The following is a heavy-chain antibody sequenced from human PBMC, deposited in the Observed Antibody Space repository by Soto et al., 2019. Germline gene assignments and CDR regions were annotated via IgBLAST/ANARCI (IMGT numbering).Heavy chain of an antibody. D-gene: IGHD3-22*01. J-gene: IGHJ4*02. CDR3: ARGSLQRGTYYYDSSGYYYPY. V-gene: IGHV1-69*02. Sequence: QVQLVQSGAEVKKPGSSVKVSCKASGGTFSSYTISWVRQAPGQGLEWMGRIIPILGIANYAQKFQGRVTITADKSTSTAYMELSSLRSEDTAVYYCARGSLQRGTYYYDSSGYYYPYWGQGTLVTVSS. CDR1: GGTFSSYT. CDR2: IIPILGIA.